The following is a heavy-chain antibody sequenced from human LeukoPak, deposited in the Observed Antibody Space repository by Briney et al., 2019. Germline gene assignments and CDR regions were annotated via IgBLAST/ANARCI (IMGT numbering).Heavy chain of an antibody. J-gene: IGHJ3*02. Sequence: SETLSLTCTVSGGPISGHYWTWIRQPPGKGLEWIGYIYNSWSTNYNTSLRSRVTISVDTSRNQFSLKLTSLTAADTAAYYCARHRPSTVTTAFEIWGQGTMVIVSS. CDR2: IYNSWST. CDR1: GGPISGHY. V-gene: IGHV4-59*08. D-gene: IGHD4-11*01. CDR3: ARHRPSTVTTAFEI.